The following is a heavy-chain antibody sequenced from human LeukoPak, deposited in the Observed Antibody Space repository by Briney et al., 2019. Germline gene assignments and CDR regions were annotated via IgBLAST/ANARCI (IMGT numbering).Heavy chain of an antibody. D-gene: IGHD6-13*01. CDR2: ISYDGSNK. Sequence: PEGSLRLSCAASGFTFSSYGMHWVRQAPGKGLEWVAVISYDGSNKYYADSVKGRFTISRDNSKNTLYLQMNSLRAEDTAVYYCAKESSSWYPYFQHWGQGTLVTVSS. V-gene: IGHV3-30*18. J-gene: IGHJ1*01. CDR1: GFTFSSYG. CDR3: AKESSSWYPYFQH.